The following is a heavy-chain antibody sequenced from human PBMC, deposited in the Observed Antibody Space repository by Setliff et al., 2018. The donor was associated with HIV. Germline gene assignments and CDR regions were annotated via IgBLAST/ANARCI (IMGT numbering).Heavy chain of an antibody. V-gene: IGHV4-61*09. Sequence: PSETLSLTCTVSGGSISSGNYYWSWIRQPAGKGLEWIGHIYISGSGSTNYNPSLKSRVTISVDTSKNQFSLKLSSVTAAGTAVYYCARKLWGAAAGFDYWGQGTLVTVSS. CDR2: IYISGSGST. CDR1: GGSISSGNYY. CDR3: ARKLWGAAAGFDY. J-gene: IGHJ4*02. D-gene: IGHD6-13*01.